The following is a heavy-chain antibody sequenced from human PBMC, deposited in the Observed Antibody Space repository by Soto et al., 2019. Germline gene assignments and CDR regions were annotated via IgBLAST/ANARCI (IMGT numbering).Heavy chain of an antibody. Sequence: QVQLVESGGGVVQPGRSLRLSCAASGFTFSSYGMHWVRQAPGKGLEWVAIITRDGSNKYYADSVKGRFTISRDNSKNTLYLQMNSLSVEDTAVYYCAKDPWIRQSTGWFYYFDNWGQGTLITVPS. V-gene: IGHV3-30*18. CDR2: ITRDGSNK. CDR1: GFTFSSYG. J-gene: IGHJ4*02. CDR3: AKDPWIRQSTGWFYYFDN. D-gene: IGHD6-19*01.